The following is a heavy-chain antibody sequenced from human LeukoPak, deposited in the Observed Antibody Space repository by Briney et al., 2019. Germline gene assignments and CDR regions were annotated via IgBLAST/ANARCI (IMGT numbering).Heavy chain of an antibody. J-gene: IGHJ4*02. D-gene: IGHD3-22*01. CDR2: ISGRGGST. V-gene: IGHV3-23*01. CDR1: GFTFSSYA. CDR3: AKDPVESYYDSSGYYVDY. Sequence: GGSLRLSCAASGFTFSSYAMSWVRQAGGKGLEWVSAISGRGGSTYYAGSVKGRFTISRGNSKNTLYLQMNSLRAEDTAVYYCAKDPVESYYDSSGYYVDYWGQGTLVTVSS.